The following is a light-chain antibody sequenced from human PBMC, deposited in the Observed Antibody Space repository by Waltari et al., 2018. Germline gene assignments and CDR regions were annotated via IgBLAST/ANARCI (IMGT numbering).Light chain of an antibody. CDR1: SSNIGSNF. J-gene: IGLJ2*01. V-gene: IGLV1-47*01. Sequence: QSLLTQPPSASGTPGQRVTISCSGSSSNIGSNFVYWYKQLPGTAPKLLMSRNNQRPSGVPDRISGSKSGTSASLAISGLRSEDEAEYYCASWDDDLSGVVFGGGTKVTVL. CDR3: ASWDDDLSGVV. CDR2: RNN.